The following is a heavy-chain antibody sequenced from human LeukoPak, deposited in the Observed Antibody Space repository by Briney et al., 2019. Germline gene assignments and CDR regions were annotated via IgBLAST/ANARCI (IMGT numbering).Heavy chain of an antibody. D-gene: IGHD3-10*01. Sequence: SVNVSRKASVYTLTHYYINRVRQATGQGLEGMGWMNPNSGNTDHPQQVQGRVNITRTTSLSTGYMELSSLRSEVPAVYYCARGEVLLWFGELLYGRSDPWGQGTLVTVPS. J-gene: IGHJ5*02. CDR3: ARGEVLLWFGELLYGRSDP. CDR2: MNPNSGNT. CDR1: VYTLTHYY. V-gene: IGHV1-8*03.